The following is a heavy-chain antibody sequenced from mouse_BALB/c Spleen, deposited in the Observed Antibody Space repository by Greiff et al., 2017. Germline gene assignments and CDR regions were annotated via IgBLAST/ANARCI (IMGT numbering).Heavy chain of an antibody. CDR2: IRLKSNNYAT. CDR3: TRNYGSAMDY. V-gene: IGHV6-6*02. D-gene: IGHD1-1*01. J-gene: IGHJ4*01. CDR1: GFTFSNYW. Sequence: EVMLVESGGGLVQPGGSMKLSCVASGFTFSNYWMNWVRQSPEKGLEWVAEIRLKSNNYATHYAESVKGRFTISRDDSKSSVYLQMNNLRAEDTGIYYCTRNYGSAMDYWGQGTSVTVSS.